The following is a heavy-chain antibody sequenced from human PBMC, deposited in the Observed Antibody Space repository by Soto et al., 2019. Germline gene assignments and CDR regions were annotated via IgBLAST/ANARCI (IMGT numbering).Heavy chain of an antibody. CDR3: AKDLGPSGRLLDY. J-gene: IGHJ4*02. Sequence: EVQLVESGGALVQPGRSLRLSCAASGFPFDNYAMHWVRQAPGKALEWVSGINWNSDWRNYAASVKGRFTISRDNAKNSLYLQMNSLRVEDTALYYCAKDLGPSGRLLDYWGQGILVTVSS. V-gene: IGHV3-9*01. D-gene: IGHD5-12*01. CDR2: INWNSDWR. CDR1: GFPFDNYA.